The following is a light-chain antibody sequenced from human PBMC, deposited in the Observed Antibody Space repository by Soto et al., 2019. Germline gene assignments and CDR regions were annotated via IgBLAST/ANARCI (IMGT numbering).Light chain of an antibody. CDR3: CSYAGIYTYV. CDR2: GVT. V-gene: IGLV2-11*01. J-gene: IGLJ1*01. Sequence: QSALTQPRSVSGSPGQSVTISCTGTSLDVGGFDYVSWYQQHPGKAPTLIIYGVTQRPSGVPDRFSGFKSGNTASLTISGLDPGDEADYYCCSYAGIYTYVFGTGTKVTVL. CDR1: SLDVGGFDY.